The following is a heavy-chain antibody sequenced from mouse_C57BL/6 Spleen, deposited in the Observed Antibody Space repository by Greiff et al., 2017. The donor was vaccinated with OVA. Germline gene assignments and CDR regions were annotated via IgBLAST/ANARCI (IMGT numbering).Heavy chain of an antibody. CDR2: IWSDGST. J-gene: IGHJ4*01. CDR3: ARHPRLPYAMDY. V-gene: IGHV2-6-1*01. Sequence: VQRVESGPGLVAPSQCLSITCTVSGFSLTSYGVHWVRQPPGKGLEWLVVIWSDGSTTYNSALKSRLSISKDNSKSQVFLKMNSLQTDDTAMYYCARHPRLPYAMDYWGQGTSVTVSS. CDR1: GFSLTSYG. D-gene: IGHD2-2*01.